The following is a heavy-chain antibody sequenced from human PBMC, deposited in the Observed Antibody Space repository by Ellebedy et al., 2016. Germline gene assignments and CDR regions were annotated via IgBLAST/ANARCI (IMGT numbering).Heavy chain of an antibody. CDR3: ARDPPGSTEDF. D-gene: IGHD3-10*01. CDR1: GYTFSWYA. J-gene: IGHJ4*02. Sequence: ASVKVSCKASGYTFSWYAMHWVRQAPGQRLEWMGWINAGSENTKYSQKFQGRVTFTRDTSASTVYMELRSLRSDDTAVYYCARDPPGSTEDFWGQGTLVTVSS. V-gene: IGHV1-3*01. CDR2: INAGSENT.